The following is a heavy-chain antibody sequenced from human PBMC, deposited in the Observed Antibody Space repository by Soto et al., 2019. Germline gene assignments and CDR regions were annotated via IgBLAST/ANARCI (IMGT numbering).Heavy chain of an antibody. V-gene: IGHV3-30-3*01. CDR3: ARGGGNRGYSSRSLPFY. Sequence: PGGSLRLSCAASGFTFSSYAMHWVRQAPGKGLECVAVISYDGSNKYYADSVKGRFTISRDNSKNTLYAQMNSLRAEDTAVYYCARGGGNRGYSSRSLPFYWGQGTLVTVSS. CDR2: ISYDGSNK. CDR1: GFTFSSYA. J-gene: IGHJ4*02. D-gene: IGHD6-13*01.